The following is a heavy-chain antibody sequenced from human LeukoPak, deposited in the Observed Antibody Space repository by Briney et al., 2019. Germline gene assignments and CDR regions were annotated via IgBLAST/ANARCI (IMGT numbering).Heavy chain of an antibody. CDR3: ARELDDGGLPDY. J-gene: IGHJ4*02. D-gene: IGHD4-23*01. CDR2: IIPILGIA. V-gene: IGHV1-69*04. CDR1: GGTFSSYA. Sequence: SVKVSCKASGGTFSSYAISWVRQAPGQGLKWMGRIIPILGIANYAQKFQGRVTITADKSTSTAYMELSSLRSEDTAVYYCARELDDGGLPDYWGQGTLVTVSS.